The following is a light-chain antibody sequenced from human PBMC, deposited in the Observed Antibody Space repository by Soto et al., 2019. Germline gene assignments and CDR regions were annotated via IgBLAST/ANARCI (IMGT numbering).Light chain of an antibody. V-gene: IGLV2-11*01. Sequence: QSVLTQPRSVSGSPGQSVTISCTGTSSDVGGYNYVSWYQQHPGKAPKLMIYDVSKRPSGVPDRFSGSKSGNTASLTISGLQAEDEADYYCCSYAGSYTFAVFGGGTKLPVL. CDR3: CSYAGSYTFAV. J-gene: IGLJ2*01. CDR2: DVS. CDR1: SSDVGGYNY.